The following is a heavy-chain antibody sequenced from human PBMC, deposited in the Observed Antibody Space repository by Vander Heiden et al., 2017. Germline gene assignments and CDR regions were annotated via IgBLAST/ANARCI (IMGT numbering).Heavy chain of an antibody. Sequence: EVQLVESGGGLVKPGGALRFSCAATGFTFSSYSMTWVRQAPVKGLEWVSSISSSSSYIYYADSVKGRFTISRDNAKNSLYLQMNSLIAEDTAVYYCARDRDPYSSGWYGWFDPWGQGTLVTVSS. D-gene: IGHD6-19*01. CDR3: ARDRDPYSSGWYGWFDP. V-gene: IGHV3-21*01. CDR2: ISSSSSYI. J-gene: IGHJ5*02. CDR1: GFTFSSYS.